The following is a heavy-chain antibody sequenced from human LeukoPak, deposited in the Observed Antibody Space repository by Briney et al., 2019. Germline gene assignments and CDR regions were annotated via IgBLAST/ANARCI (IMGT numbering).Heavy chain of an antibody. J-gene: IGHJ3*02. CDR1: GYTFTSYG. CDR3: ARDRPTEYDFWSGDAFDI. V-gene: IGHV1-18*01. D-gene: IGHD3-3*01. CDR2: ISAYNGNT. Sequence: ASVKVSCKASGYTFTSYGISWVRQAPGQGLEWMGWISAYNGNTNYAQKLQGRVTMTTDTSTSTAYMELRSLRSDDTAVYYCARDRPTEYDFWSGDAFDIWGQGTMVTVSS.